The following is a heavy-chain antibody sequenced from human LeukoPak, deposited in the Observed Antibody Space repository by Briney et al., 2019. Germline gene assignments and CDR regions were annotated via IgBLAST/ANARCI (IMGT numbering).Heavy chain of an antibody. Sequence: SETLSLTCAVYGGSFSGYYWSWIRQPPGKGLEWIGEINHSGSTNYNPSLKSRVTISVDTSKNQFSLKLSSVTAADTAVYYCARGRLPARAWGQGTLVTVSS. CDR1: GGSFSGYY. CDR2: INHSGST. CDR3: ARGRLPARA. D-gene: IGHD2-15*01. V-gene: IGHV4-34*01. J-gene: IGHJ5*02.